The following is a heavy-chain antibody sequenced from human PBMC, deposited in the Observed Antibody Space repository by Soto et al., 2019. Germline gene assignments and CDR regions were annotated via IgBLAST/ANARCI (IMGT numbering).Heavy chain of an antibody. J-gene: IGHJ6*02. CDR3: ARDHHTAMVQDV. CDR1: GFTFSSYG. Sequence: QVQLVESGGGVVQPGRSLRLSCAASGFTFSSYGMHWVRQAPGKGLEWVAVIWYDGSNKYYTDSVKGRFTISRDNSKSTLYRQMNSLRAEDTAVYYCARDHHTAMVQDVWGQGTTVTVSS. D-gene: IGHD5-18*01. CDR2: IWYDGSNK. V-gene: IGHV3-33*01.